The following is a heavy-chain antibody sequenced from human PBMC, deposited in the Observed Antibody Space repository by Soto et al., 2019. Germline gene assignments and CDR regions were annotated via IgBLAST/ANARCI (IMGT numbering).Heavy chain of an antibody. J-gene: IGHJ4*02. CDR2: ISGNGGST. CDR3: AKEEDIVATINFDY. CDR1: GFTFSTYA. V-gene: IGHV3-23*01. Sequence: PGGSLRLSCAASGFTFSTYAMSWVRRAPGKRLEWVSAISGNGGSTYYADSVKGRFTISRDNSKNTLYLQMNSLRAEDTAVYYCAKEEDIVATINFDYWGQGTLVTVSS. D-gene: IGHD5-12*01.